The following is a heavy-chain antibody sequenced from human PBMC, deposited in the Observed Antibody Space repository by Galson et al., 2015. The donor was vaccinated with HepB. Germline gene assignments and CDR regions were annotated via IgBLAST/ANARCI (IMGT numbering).Heavy chain of an antibody. CDR3: AREGLHYYDGSDSYFDY. CDR1: GGSISSDNW. V-gene: IGHV4-4*02. CDR2: IHHSGNT. Sequence: ETLSLTCAIYGGSISSDNWWSWVRQSPGKGLEWIGEIHHSGNTNYNPSLKSRVTISLDNSKNQFSLKLSSVTAEDTAVYYCAREGLHYYDGSDSYFDYWGQGTLVTVSS. J-gene: IGHJ4*02. D-gene: IGHD3-22*01.